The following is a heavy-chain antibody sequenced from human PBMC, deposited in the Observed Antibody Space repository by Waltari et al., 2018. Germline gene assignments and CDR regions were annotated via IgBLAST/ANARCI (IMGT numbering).Heavy chain of an antibody. CDR3: VGHRFGSGSYFDY. D-gene: IGHD3-10*01. J-gene: IGHJ4*02. CDR2: IYSGGSS. V-gene: IGHV3-53*01. Sequence: EVQVVESGGGLIQSGGSLRLSCAVSGFIVSSNYMSWVRQAPGKGLEWVSVIYSGGSSYYVDSVKGLFTISRDNSKNTIYLEMNSLRGEDTAVYFCVGHRFGSGSYFDYWGQGTPVTVSS. CDR1: GFIVSSNY.